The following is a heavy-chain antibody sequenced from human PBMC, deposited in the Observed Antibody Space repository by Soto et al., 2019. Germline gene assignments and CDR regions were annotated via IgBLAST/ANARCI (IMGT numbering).Heavy chain of an antibody. CDR2: TSGSGGNT. CDR1: GFTFSSYA. D-gene: IGHD4-17*01. Sequence: EVQLLESGGGLVQPGGSLRLSCAASGFTFSSYAMSWVRPAPGKGLDWVSATSGSGGNTYYADSVKGRFTISRDNSKNTLYLQMNSLRTEDTAVYYCAKAICDHGDYCYYFDYWGQGTLVTVSS. J-gene: IGHJ4*02. CDR3: AKAICDHGDYCYYFDY. V-gene: IGHV3-23*01.